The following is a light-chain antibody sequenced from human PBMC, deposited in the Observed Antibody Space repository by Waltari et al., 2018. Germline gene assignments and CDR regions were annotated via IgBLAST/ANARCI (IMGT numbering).Light chain of an antibody. CDR3: SSFTVSGTV. J-gene: IGLJ1*01. Sequence: QSAMTQPPSVSGSPGQAVTISCTGTVDDVGEYNRVTWYQQPPGIAPKLMIYEVTHRPSGVPDRFSGSRSGVTASLTISGLQAEDEADYYCSSFTVSGTVFGTGTKVTVL. V-gene: IGLV2-18*02. CDR1: VDDVGEYNR. CDR2: EVT.